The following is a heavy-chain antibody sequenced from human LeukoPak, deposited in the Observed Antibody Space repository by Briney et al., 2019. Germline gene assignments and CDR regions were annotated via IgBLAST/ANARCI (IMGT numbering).Heavy chain of an antibody. CDR1: GYTFTSYD. Sequence: ASVKVSCKASGYTFTSYDINWVRQATGQGLEWMGWINPNSATNYAKRFQDRVTMTRDTSISTAYMELTRLRSEDTAVYYCARGKMNGDDFDYWGQGTLVTVSS. J-gene: IGHJ4*02. V-gene: IGHV1-2*02. CDR2: INPNSAT. D-gene: IGHD4-17*01. CDR3: ARGKMNGDDFDY.